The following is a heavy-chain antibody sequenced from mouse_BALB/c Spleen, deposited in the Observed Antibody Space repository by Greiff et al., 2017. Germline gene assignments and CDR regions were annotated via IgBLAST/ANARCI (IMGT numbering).Heavy chain of an antibody. Sequence: EVKLVESGPGLVKPSQSLSLTCTVTGYSITSDYAWNWIRQFPGNKLEWMGYISYSGSTSYNPSLKSRISITRDTSKNQFFLQLNSVTTEDTATYYCAREGDDYDVGLNYWGQGTTLTVSS. J-gene: IGHJ2*01. D-gene: IGHD2-4*01. CDR1: GYSITSDYA. CDR3: AREGDDYDVGLNY. V-gene: IGHV3-2*02. CDR2: ISYSGST.